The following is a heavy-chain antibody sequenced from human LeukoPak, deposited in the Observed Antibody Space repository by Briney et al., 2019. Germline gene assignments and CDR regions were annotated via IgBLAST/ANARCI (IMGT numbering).Heavy chain of an antibody. Sequence: GRSLRLSCAASGFTFSSYAMQWVRQAPGKGLKWVAVISYEGSNKYYADSVKGRFTISRDNSKNTLYLQMNSLRAEDTAVYYCARSLDSSGYYYEYYFDYWGQGTLVTVSS. J-gene: IGHJ4*02. CDR3: ARSLDSSGYYYEYYFDY. CDR2: ISYEGSNK. V-gene: IGHV3-30-3*01. D-gene: IGHD3-22*01. CDR1: GFTFSSYA.